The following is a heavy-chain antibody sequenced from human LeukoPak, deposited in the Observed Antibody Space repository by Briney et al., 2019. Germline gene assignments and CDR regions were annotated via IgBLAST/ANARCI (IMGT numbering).Heavy chain of an antibody. V-gene: IGHV3-23*01. D-gene: IGHD1-1*01. CDR2: ISGSGTNT. Sequence: GGSLRLSCAASIFSFNLYGISWVRQAPGKGLEGIATISGSGTNTHYADSVKGRLTISRDNSKNTVYVQMNSLRAEDTAVYYCARDPSTLTRRDDYWGQGTLVTVSS. CDR1: IFSFNLYG. J-gene: IGHJ4*02. CDR3: ARDPSTLTRRDDY.